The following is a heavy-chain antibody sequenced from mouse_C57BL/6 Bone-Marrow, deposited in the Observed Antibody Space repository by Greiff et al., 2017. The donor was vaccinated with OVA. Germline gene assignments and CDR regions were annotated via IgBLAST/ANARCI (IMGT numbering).Heavy chain of an antibody. CDR1: GFTFSSYA. Sequence: EVQVVESGGGLVKPGGSLKLSCAASGFTFSSYAMSWVRQTPEKRLEWVATISDGGSYTYYPDNVKGRFTISRDNAKNNLYLQMSHLKSEDTAMYYCARETNWGYWYFDVWGTGTTVTVSS. CDR2: ISDGGSYT. J-gene: IGHJ1*03. D-gene: IGHD4-1*01. V-gene: IGHV5-4*01. CDR3: ARETNWGYWYFDV.